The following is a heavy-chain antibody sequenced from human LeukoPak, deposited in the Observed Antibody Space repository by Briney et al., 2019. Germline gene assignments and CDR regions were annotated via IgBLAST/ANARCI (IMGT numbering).Heavy chain of an antibody. Sequence: GGSLRLSCAASGFTFSSYSMNWVRQAPGKGLEWVSFISSSSSTIYYADSVKGRFTISRDNSKNTLYLQMNSLRPEDTAVYYCAKDPAARPLRLITDDAFDIWGQGTMVTVSS. CDR3: AKDPAARPLRLITDDAFDI. CDR1: GFTFSSYS. D-gene: IGHD3-16*01. CDR2: ISSSSSTI. J-gene: IGHJ3*02. V-gene: IGHV3-48*01.